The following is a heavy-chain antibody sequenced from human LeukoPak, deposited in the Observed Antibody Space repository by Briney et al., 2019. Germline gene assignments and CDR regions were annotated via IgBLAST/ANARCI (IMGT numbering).Heavy chain of an antibody. CDR3: AKDRPTWPIDY. Sequence: GGSLRLSSAASRFTFSNYAMHWVRQAPGKGLEWVAVISYDGSNKYYADSVKGRFTISRDNSKNTLYLQMNSLRAEDTAVYYCAKDRPTWPIDYWGQGTLVTVSS. J-gene: IGHJ4*02. D-gene: IGHD5-12*01. V-gene: IGHV3-30*04. CDR1: RFTFSNYA. CDR2: ISYDGSNK.